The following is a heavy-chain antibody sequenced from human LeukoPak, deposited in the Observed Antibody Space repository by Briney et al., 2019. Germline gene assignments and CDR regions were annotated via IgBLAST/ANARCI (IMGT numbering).Heavy chain of an antibody. J-gene: IGHJ5*02. CDR2: INPTGGST. V-gene: IGHV1-46*01. CDR1: GYTFTSYY. CDR3: ARDNSVGGTAWWFDP. Sequence: GASVKVSCKASGYTFTSYYMHWVRQAPGQGLEWMGLINPTGGSTGYAQKFQGRVTMTRDMSTSTDYMELSSLRSEDTAIYYCARDNSVGGTAWWFDPWGQGTLVTVSS. D-gene: IGHD1-26*01.